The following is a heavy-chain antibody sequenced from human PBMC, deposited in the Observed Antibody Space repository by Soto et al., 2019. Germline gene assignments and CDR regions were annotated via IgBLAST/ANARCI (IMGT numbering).Heavy chain of an antibody. J-gene: IGHJ3*01. CDR1: GDSISSSHW. D-gene: IGHD1-20*01. Sequence: QVHLQESCPGLVKPSGTLSLTCAVSGDSISSSHWWTWVRQSPGKGLEYIGEISHSGTANSNPSLKSRVTLSVDKSKNHFSLTLTSVTAADTAVYYCARVVLSITRGAFDAWGHGTPVTVST. CDR2: ISHSGTA. CDR3: ARVVLSITRGAFDA. V-gene: IGHV4-4*02.